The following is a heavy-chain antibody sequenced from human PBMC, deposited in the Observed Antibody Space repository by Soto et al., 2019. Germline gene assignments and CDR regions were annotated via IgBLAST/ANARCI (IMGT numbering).Heavy chain of an antibody. D-gene: IGHD3-22*01. Sequence: QVQLVESGGGVVQPGMSLTLSCAASGFTFSSYGMHWVRQAPGKGLEWVAVISYDGSNKYYGDSVRGRFTISRDNSKNPLYLQMNSLGAEDSAMYYCAKTTDRSGYYSRFDYWGQGTLVTVSS. CDR1: GFTFSSYG. CDR2: ISYDGSNK. J-gene: IGHJ4*02. CDR3: AKTTDRSGYYSRFDY. V-gene: IGHV3-30*18.